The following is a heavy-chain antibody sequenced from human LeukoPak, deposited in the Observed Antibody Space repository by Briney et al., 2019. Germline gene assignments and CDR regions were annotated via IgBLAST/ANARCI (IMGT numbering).Heavy chain of an antibody. CDR1: GFSFSSHG. Sequence: GGSLRLSCAASGFSFSSHGMSWVRQAPGKGLEWVANIREDGGHTNYVDSVKGRFTISRDNAKNSLFLQMNRLRAEDTAVYYCAREGSQSASGTYPGNDWGQGTLVTVSS. V-gene: IGHV3-7*01. CDR3: AREGSQSASGTYPGND. CDR2: IREDGGHT. J-gene: IGHJ4*02. D-gene: IGHD1-26*01.